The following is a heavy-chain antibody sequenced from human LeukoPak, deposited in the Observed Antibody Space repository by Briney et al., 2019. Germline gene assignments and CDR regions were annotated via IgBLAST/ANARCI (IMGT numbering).Heavy chain of an antibody. CDR2: ISAYNGNT. D-gene: IGHD4-17*01. CDR1: GYTFTSYG. J-gene: IGHJ6*04. V-gene: IGHV1-18*04. CDR3: ARDQGRDYGDSRIYDYYGMDV. Sequence: GASVKVSCKASGYTFTSYGISWVRQAPGQGLEWMGWISAYNGNTNYAQKLQGRVTMTTDTSTSTAYMELRSLRSDDTAVYYCARDQGRDYGDSRIYDYYGMDVWGKGTTVTVSS.